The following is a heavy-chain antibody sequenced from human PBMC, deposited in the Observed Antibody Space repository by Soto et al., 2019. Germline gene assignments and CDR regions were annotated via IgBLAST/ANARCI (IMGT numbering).Heavy chain of an antibody. J-gene: IGHJ4*02. CDR3: ARGGKQWLNNYFDY. CDR2: TYYRSKWYN. V-gene: IGHV6-1*01. Sequence: SPTLSLTCAISGDSVSSNSAAWNWIRQSPSRGLEWLGRTYYRSKWYNDYAVSVKSRITINPDTSKNQFSLQLNSVTPEDTAVYYCARGGKQWLNNYFDYWGQGTLVTVSS. D-gene: IGHD6-19*01. CDR1: GDSVSSNSAA.